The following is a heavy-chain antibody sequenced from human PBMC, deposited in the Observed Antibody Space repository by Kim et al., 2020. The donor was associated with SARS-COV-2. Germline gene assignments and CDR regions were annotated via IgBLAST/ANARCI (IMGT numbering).Heavy chain of an antibody. D-gene: IGHD3-10*01. CDR3: ARDGVYYYGSGTFDY. CDR1: GYTFTSYG. V-gene: IGHV1-18*04. CDR2: ISAYNGNT. Sequence: ASVKVSCKASGYTFTSYGISWVRQAPGQGLEWMGWISAYNGNTNYAQKLQGRVTMTTDTSTSTAYMELRSLRSDDTAVYYCARDGVYYYGSGTFDYWGQGTLVTVSS. J-gene: IGHJ4*02.